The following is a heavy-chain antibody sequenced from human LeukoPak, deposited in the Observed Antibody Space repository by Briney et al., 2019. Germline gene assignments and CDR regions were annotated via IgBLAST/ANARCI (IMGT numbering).Heavy chain of an antibody. D-gene: IGHD3-3*01. CDR2: INSDGSST. Sequence: GGSLRLSCAASGFTFSSYWMHWVRQAPGKGLVWVSRINSDGSSTSYADSVKGRFTISRDNAKNTLYLQMNSLRAEDTAVYYCARDIRFLEWLLPNYYYYYGMDVWGQGTTVTVSS. V-gene: IGHV3-74*01. J-gene: IGHJ6*02. CDR3: ARDIRFLEWLLPNYYYYYGMDV. CDR1: GFTFSSYW.